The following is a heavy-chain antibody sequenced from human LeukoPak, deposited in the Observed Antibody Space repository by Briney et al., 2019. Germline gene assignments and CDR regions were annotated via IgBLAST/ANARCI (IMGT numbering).Heavy chain of an antibody. V-gene: IGHV4-34*01. D-gene: IGHD3-22*01. Sequence: SETLSLTCAVYGGSFSGYYWSWIRQPPGKGLEWIGEINHSGSTNYNPSLKSRVTISVDTSKNQFSLKLSSVTAADTAVYYRARGLGYYDSSGQYWGQGTLVTVSS. J-gene: IGHJ4*02. CDR3: ARGLGYYDSSGQY. CDR2: INHSGST. CDR1: GGSFSGYY.